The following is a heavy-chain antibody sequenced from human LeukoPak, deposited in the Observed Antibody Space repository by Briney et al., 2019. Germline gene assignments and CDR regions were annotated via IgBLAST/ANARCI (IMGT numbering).Heavy chain of an antibody. D-gene: IGHD1-26*01. J-gene: IGHJ4*02. CDR3: ARDQEDSGSYIDY. V-gene: IGHV3-64*01. CDR2: ISSNGGST. Sequence: GAPRLSRADPRFSFTSYTMHSVRPALRRGLEYVSAISSNGGSTYYANSVKGRFTISRDNSKNTLYLQMGSLRAEDMAVYYCARDQEDSGSYIDYWGQGTLVTVSS. CDR1: RFSFTSYT.